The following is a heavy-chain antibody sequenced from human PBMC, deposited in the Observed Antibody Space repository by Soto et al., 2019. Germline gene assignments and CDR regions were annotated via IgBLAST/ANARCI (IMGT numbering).Heavy chain of an antibody. V-gene: IGHV1-18*01. CDR3: ARESSMRGLDY. J-gene: IGHJ4*02. CDR1: GYTFTVYG. Sequence: QVQLVQSGAEVKKPGASVKVSCKASGYTFTVYGVIWVRQAPGQGLQWMGWISAYNGNTHYAQKLQGRVTVTTDTSTSTAYMELRSLRSDDTAVYYCARESSMRGLDYWGQGTLVTVSS. D-gene: IGHD3-16*01. CDR2: ISAYNGNT.